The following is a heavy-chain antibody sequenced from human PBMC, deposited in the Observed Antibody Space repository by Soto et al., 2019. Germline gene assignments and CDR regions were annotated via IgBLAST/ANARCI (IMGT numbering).Heavy chain of an antibody. J-gene: IGHJ6*02. CDR2: IWYDGSYK. V-gene: IGHV3-33*01. CDR1: GFTFSSYG. CDR3: AGGLTYYYGMDV. Sequence: QVQLVESGGGVVQPGRSLRLSCAASGFTFSSYGMHWVRQAPGKGLEWVAVIWYDGSYKYYEDSVKGRFTISRDNSKNTLYLQMNSLRAEDTAVYYCAGGLTYYYGMDVWGQGTTVTVSS. D-gene: IGHD3-9*01.